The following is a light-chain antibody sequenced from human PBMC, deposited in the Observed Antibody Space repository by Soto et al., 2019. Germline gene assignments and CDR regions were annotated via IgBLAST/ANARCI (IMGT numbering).Light chain of an antibody. J-gene: IGLJ2*01. CDR3: SSYTSSSTLL. CDR2: EVN. V-gene: IGLV2-18*02. Sequence: QSALTQPPSVSGSPGQSVTISRTGTSSDVGTYNRVSWYQEPPGTAPKLMIYEVNNRPSGVPDRFSGSKSGNTASLTISGLQAEDEADYYCSSYTSSSTLLFGGGTKLTVL. CDR1: SSDVGTYNR.